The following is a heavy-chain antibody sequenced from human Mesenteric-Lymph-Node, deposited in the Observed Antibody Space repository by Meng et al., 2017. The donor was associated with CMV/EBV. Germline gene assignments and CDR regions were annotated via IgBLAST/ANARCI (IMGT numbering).Heavy chain of an antibody. V-gene: IGHV1-69*06. CDR3: AREDRTGYDEAFDV. J-gene: IGHJ3*01. Sequence: PVKVSFKASGYTFTSYDINWVRQATGQGLEWMGGIIPSTGAPNYSRKFRARITISADTSTTTVSLELSSLTFHDTAVYYCAREDRTGYDEAFDVWGQGTMVTVSS. CDR1: GYTFTSYD. D-gene: IGHD3/OR15-3a*01. CDR2: IIPSTGAP.